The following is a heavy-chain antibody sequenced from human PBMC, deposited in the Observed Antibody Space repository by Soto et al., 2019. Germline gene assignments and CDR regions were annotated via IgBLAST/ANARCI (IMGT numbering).Heavy chain of an antibody. CDR2: IYYSENT. J-gene: IGHJ4*02. Sequence: QRQLQESGPGLVKHSETLSLTCTVSGGSISSSSNHWGWIRQPPGKGLEWIGNIYYSENTYYNPSLKSRVIISVDTSKNQFSLRLTSVTAAVTAVYYCATHPPYGPLDHWGQGTLVTVSS. V-gene: IGHV4-39*01. CDR3: ATHPPYGPLDH. D-gene: IGHD4-17*01. CDR1: GGSISSSSNH.